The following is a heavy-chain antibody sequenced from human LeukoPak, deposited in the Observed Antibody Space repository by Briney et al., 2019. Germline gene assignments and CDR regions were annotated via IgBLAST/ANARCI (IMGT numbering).Heavy chain of an antibody. D-gene: IGHD6-19*01. CDR3: ARYPTGWYLDY. Sequence: SQTLSLTCAISGDSVPSSTAAWNWVRQSPSGGLEWLGRTYYRSKWYTDYAVSVRSRININPDTSKNQFSLQLNSVTPEDTAVYYCARYPTGWYLDYWGQGTLVTVSS. CDR1: GDSVPSSTAA. CDR2: TYYRSKWYT. J-gene: IGHJ4*02. V-gene: IGHV6-1*01.